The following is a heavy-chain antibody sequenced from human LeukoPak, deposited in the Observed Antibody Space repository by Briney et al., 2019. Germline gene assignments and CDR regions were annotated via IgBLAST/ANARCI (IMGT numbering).Heavy chain of an antibody. CDR3: ASVVGANILDY. D-gene: IGHD1-26*01. V-gene: IGHV4-61*01. CDR2: IYYSGST. Sequence: SETLSFTCTVSGGSVSSGSYYWSWIRQPPGKGLEWIRYIYYSGSTNYNPSLKSRVTISVDTSKNRFSLKLSSVTAADTAVYYCASVVGANILDYWGQGTLVTVSS. J-gene: IGHJ4*02. CDR1: GGSVSSGSYY.